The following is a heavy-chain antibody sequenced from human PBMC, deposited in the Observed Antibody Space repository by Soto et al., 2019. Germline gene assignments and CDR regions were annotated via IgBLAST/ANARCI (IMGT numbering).Heavy chain of an antibody. CDR1: GASISRYY. CDR3: ATIISEYSGYDPTPNDAFDI. J-gene: IGHJ3*02. D-gene: IGHD5-12*01. Sequence: SETLSLTCTFSGASISRYYWSWIWQPPAKALDWIGHIYYSGSTNYNPSLKSRVTISVDRSKNQFSLKLSSVTAADTAVYYCATIISEYSGYDPTPNDAFDIWGQGTMVTVSS. V-gene: IGHV4-59*01. CDR2: IYYSGST.